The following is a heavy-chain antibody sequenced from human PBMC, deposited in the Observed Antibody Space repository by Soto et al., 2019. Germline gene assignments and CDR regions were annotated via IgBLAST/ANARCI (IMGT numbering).Heavy chain of an antibody. CDR1: GFTFSSYG. Sequence: QVQLVESGGGVVQPGRSLRLSCAASGFTFSSYGMHWVRQAPGKGLEWVAVISYDGSNKYYADSVKGRFTISRDNSKNTLYLQMNSLRAEDTAVYYWAGGGATPDYWGQGTLVTVSS. V-gene: IGHV3-30*03. CDR2: ISYDGSNK. D-gene: IGHD1-26*01. J-gene: IGHJ4*02. CDR3: AGGGATPDY.